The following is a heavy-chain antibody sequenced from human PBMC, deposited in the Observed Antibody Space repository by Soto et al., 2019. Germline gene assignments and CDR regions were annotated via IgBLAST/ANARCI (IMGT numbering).Heavy chain of an antibody. Sequence: GGSLRLSCAASGFTFSSYGMHWVRQAPGKGLEWVAVISYDGSNKYYADSVKGRFTISRDNSKNTLYLQMNSLRAEDTAVYYCAKELADIVVVPAAMWDYWGQGTLVTVSS. CDR2: ISYDGSNK. CDR1: GFTFSSYG. J-gene: IGHJ4*02. CDR3: AKELADIVVVPAAMWDY. D-gene: IGHD2-2*01. V-gene: IGHV3-30*18.